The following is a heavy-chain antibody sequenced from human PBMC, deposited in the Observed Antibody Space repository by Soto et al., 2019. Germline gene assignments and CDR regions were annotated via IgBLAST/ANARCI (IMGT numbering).Heavy chain of an antibody. J-gene: IGHJ4*02. V-gene: IGHV3-33*01. D-gene: IGHD2-15*01. CDR2: IWYDGSNK. Sequence: VAVIWYDGSNKYYADSVKGRFTISRDNSKNTLYLQMNSLRAEDTAVYYCARAGRYCSGGSCYYFDYWGQGTLVTVSS. CDR3: ARAGRYCSGGSCYYFDY.